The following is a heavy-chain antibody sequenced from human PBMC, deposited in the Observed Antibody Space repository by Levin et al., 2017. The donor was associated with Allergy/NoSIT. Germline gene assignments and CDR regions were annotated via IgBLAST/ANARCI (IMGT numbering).Heavy chain of an antibody. CDR2: LSGSGGTT. Sequence: GGSLRLSCAASGFTFSSYAMSWVRQAPGKGLEWVSALSGSGGTTYYADSVKGRFTISRDNSKNTLYLQMNSLRAEDTAVYFCAKEWVDSSSWSAQRLDSWGQGTLVSVSS. V-gene: IGHV3-23*01. D-gene: IGHD6-13*01. CDR1: GFTFSSYA. J-gene: IGHJ4*02. CDR3: AKEWVDSSSWSAQRLDS.